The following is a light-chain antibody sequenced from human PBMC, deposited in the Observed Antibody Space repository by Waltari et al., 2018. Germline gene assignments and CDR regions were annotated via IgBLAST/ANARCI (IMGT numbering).Light chain of an antibody. J-gene: IGKJ1*01. CDR2: GAS. Sequence: GERATLSCRASQSVSSNLAWYQQKPGQAPRLLIYGASTRATGIPARFSGSGSGTEFTLTISSLQSEDFAVYYCQQYNNWPPWTFGQGTKVEIK. CDR3: QQYNNWPPWT. V-gene: IGKV3-15*01. CDR1: QSVSSN.